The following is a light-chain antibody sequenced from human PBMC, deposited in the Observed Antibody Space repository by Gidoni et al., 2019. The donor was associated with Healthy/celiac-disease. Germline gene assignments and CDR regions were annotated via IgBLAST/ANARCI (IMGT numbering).Light chain of an antibody. CDR1: QSVLYSSKHKNY. Sequence: DIVMTQSPDSMAVSPGERATINCKSSQSVLYSSKHKNYLAWYQQKPGQPPKLLIYRASTRESGVPDRFSGSGSGTDFTLTISSLQAEDVAVYYCQQYYSTPWTFGQGTKVEIK. V-gene: IGKV4-1*01. CDR3: QQYYSTPWT. CDR2: RAS. J-gene: IGKJ1*01.